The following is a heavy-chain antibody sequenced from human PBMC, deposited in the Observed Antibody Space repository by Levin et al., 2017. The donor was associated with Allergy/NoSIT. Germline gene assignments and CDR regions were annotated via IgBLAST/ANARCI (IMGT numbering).Heavy chain of an antibody. Sequence: PGGSLRLSCAASGFTFSSYAMHWVRQAPGKGLEWVAFISYDGSDKYYAESVKGRFTISRDDSKNTLYLQMNSLRAEDTAAYYCAKEGPGRDFDYWGQGTLVAVSS. J-gene: IGHJ4*02. CDR2: ISYDGSDK. V-gene: IGHV3-30*18. CDR1: GFTFSSYA. D-gene: IGHD1-14*01. CDR3: AKEGPGRDFDY.